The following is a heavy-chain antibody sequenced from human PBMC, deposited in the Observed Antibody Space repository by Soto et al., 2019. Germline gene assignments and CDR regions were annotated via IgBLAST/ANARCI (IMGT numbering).Heavy chain of an antibody. Sequence: QVQLVQSGAEVRQPASSVKVSCKTSGGTFSSYAISWVRQAPGQGLEWMGGIVPIVDTSTSAQKFQGRVTITADESTSTVYMELSSLRSDDTAVYYCVSVVAIPGYPDNWGQGTVVTVSS. CDR3: VSVVAIPGYPDN. CDR2: IVPIVDTS. D-gene: IGHD5-12*01. V-gene: IGHV1-69*12. CDR1: GGTFSSYA. J-gene: IGHJ4*02.